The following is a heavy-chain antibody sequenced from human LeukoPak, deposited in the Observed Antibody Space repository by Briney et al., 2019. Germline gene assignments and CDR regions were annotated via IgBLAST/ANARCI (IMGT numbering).Heavy chain of an antibody. CDR1: GYIFTRNH. Sequence: GASVKVSCKASGYIFTRNHMNWVRQAPGQGLEWMGIINPSGGSTSYAQKFQGRVTMTRDTSTSTVYMELSSLRSEDTAVYYCARINSYGYDYWGQGTLVTVSS. CDR3: ARINSYGYDY. J-gene: IGHJ4*02. D-gene: IGHD5-18*01. V-gene: IGHV1-46*01. CDR2: INPSGGST.